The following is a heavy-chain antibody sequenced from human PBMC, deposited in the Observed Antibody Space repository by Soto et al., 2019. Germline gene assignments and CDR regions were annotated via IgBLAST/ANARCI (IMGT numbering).Heavy chain of an antibody. CDR1: GFNFSSYD. CDR3: AKSTGGTANGMDV. D-gene: IGHD2-8*02. CDR2: IGTAGDT. V-gene: IGHV3-13*01. J-gene: IGHJ6*02. Sequence: GGSLRLPFAASGFNFSSYDIHWVRQATGKGLEWVSAIGTAGDTYYPDSVKGRFTVSRDNSKNTLYLQMNSLRADDTAVYYCAKSTGGTANGMDVWGQGTTVTVSS.